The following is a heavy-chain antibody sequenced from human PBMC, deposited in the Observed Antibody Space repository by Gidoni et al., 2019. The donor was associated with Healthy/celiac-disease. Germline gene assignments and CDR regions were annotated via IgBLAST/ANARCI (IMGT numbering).Heavy chain of an antibody. CDR1: GFTFSSYS. Sequence: EVQLVESGVGLVQPGGSLRLSCAASGFTFSSYSMNWVRQAPGKGREWVSNIRSSSSIIYYADSVKGRFTISRDNSKNSLYLQRNSLRYEDTAVYYCARGGKGAPITMGRGVNFDYWGQGTLVTVSS. D-gene: IGHD3-10*01. CDR2: IRSSSSII. CDR3: ARGGKGAPITMGRGVNFDY. J-gene: IGHJ4*02. V-gene: IGHV3-48*02.